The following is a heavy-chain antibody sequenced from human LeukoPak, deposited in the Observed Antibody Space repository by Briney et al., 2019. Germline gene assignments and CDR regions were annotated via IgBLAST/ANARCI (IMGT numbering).Heavy chain of an antibody. CDR3: ATRGGIVVVPAAGAGFDP. Sequence: PSETLSLTCAVYGGSFSGYYWSWIRQPPGKGLEWIGEINHSGSTNYNPSLKSRVTISVDTSKNQFSLKLSSVTAADTAVYYCATRGGIVVVPAAGAGFDPWGQGTLVTVSS. CDR2: INHSGST. J-gene: IGHJ5*02. D-gene: IGHD2-2*01. CDR1: GGSFSGYY. V-gene: IGHV4-34*01.